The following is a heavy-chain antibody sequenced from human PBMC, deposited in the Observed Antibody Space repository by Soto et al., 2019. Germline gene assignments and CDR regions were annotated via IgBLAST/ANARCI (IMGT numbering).Heavy chain of an antibody. J-gene: IGHJ6*02. CDR3: ARDGARAVARDGYNLLAYYYYGMDV. CDR2: INAGNGNT. CDR1: GYTFTSYS. Sequence: VSVKVSCKASGYTFTSYSMHWVRQAPGQRLEWMGWINAGNGNTKYSQKFQGRVTITRDTSASTAYMELSSLRSEDTAVYYCARDGARAVARDGYNLLAYYYYGMDVWGQGTTVTVSS. D-gene: IGHD5-12*01. V-gene: IGHV1-3*01.